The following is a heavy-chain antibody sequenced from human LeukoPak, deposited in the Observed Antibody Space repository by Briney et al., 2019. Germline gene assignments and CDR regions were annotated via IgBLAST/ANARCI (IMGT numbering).Heavy chain of an antibody. CDR1: GGSISSGGYY. CDR3: ARVARYSSSWVGYMDV. Sequence: SETLSLTCTVSGGSISSGGYYWSWIRQHPGKGLEWIGYIYYSGSTYYNPSLKSRVTISVDTSKNQFSLKLSSVTAADTAVYYCARVARYSSSWVGYMDVWGKGTTVTVSS. D-gene: IGHD6-13*01. V-gene: IGHV4-31*03. J-gene: IGHJ6*03. CDR2: IYYSGST.